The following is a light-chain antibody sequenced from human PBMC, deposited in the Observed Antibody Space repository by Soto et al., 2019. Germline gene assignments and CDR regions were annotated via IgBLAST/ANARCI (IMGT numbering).Light chain of an antibody. V-gene: IGKV3-20*01. Sequence: EIVLTQSPGTLSLSPGERATLSCRASQSVSNNYLAWYQQKPGPAPRLLIADASRRATGIPDRFSGSGSGTDFTLTISRLEPEDFAVYYCQQCARSPLTFGQGTKVEMK. CDR3: QQCARSPLT. CDR1: QSVSNNY. J-gene: IGKJ1*01. CDR2: DAS.